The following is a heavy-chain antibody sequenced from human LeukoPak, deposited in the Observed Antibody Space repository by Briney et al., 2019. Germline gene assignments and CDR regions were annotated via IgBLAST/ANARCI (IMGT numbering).Heavy chain of an antibody. Sequence: GGSLRLSCAASGFTFSNYPMSWVRQAPGRGLEWVSIVSDNGGSTYYADSVKGRFSISRDNSKNTLYLQMSSLGAEDSAIYYCAKRVSYSSGSHFDYWGQGTLVTVSS. J-gene: IGHJ4*02. CDR3: AKRVSYSSGSHFDY. CDR2: VSDNGGST. D-gene: IGHD3-10*01. CDR1: GFTFSNYP. V-gene: IGHV3-23*01.